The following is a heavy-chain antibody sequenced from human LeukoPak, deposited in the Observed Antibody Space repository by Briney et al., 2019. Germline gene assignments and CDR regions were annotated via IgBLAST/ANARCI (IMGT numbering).Heavy chain of an antibody. J-gene: IGHJ4*02. CDR1: GFTFSSYG. V-gene: IGHV3-33*01. CDR2: IWYDGSNK. CDR3: ASTSFPSSWLRFDY. Sequence: GGSLRLSCAASGFTFSSYGMHWVRQAPGKGLEWVAVIWYDGSNKYYADSVKGRLTISRDNSKNTLYLQMNSLRAEDTAVYYCASTSFPSSWLRFDYWGQGTLVTVSS. D-gene: IGHD6-13*01.